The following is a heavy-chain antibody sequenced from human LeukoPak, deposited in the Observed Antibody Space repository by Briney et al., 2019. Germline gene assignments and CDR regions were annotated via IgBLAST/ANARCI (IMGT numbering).Heavy chain of an antibody. V-gene: IGHV3-33*01. CDR2: IWYDGSNK. J-gene: IGHJ4*02. CDR1: GFTFSNYG. CDR3: ARLGSKWSFDY. Sequence: GRSLRLSCAGSGFTFSNYGMNRVRQAPGKGLEWVAVIWYDGSNKYYADSVKGRFTISRDNSENTVYLQMNSLRAEDTAVYYCARLGSKWSFDYWGQGTLVTVSS. D-gene: IGHD2-15*01.